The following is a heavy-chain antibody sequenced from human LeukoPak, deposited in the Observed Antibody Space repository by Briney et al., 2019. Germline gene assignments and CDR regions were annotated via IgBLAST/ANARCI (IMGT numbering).Heavy chain of an antibody. Sequence: ASVKVSCKASGYTFTSYGISWVRQAPGQGLEWMGWISAYNGNTNYAQKLQGRVTMTEDTSTDTAYMELSSLRSEDTAVYYCATLLWSGYYIGAFDIWGQGTMVTVSS. V-gene: IGHV1-18*01. CDR2: ISAYNGNT. J-gene: IGHJ3*02. CDR1: GYTFTSYG. CDR3: ATLLWSGYYIGAFDI. D-gene: IGHD3-3*01.